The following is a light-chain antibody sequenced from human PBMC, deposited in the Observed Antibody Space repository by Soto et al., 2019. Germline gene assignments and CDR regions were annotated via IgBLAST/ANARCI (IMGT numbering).Light chain of an antibody. CDR1: NTDVGSYNY. J-gene: IGLJ1*01. Sequence: QSALTQPASVSGSPGQSITVSCTGTNTDVGSYNYVSWYQHRPGKAPRLMIYEVRNRLSGVSNRFSGSKSGHTASLPISGLQSEDQADYYCTLYTPAGALVFGSGTKVTGL. V-gene: IGLV2-14*01. CDR2: EVR. CDR3: TLYTPAGALV.